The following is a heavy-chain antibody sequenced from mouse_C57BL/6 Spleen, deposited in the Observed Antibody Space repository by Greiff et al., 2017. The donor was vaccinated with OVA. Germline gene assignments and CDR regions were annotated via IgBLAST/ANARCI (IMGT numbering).Heavy chain of an antibody. CDR3: ARDAGFVFDY. D-gene: IGHD1-2*01. CDR2: SRNKANDYTT. CDR1: GFTFSDFY. J-gene: IGHJ2*01. V-gene: IGHV7-1*01. Sequence: EVMLVESGGGLVQSGRSLRLSCATSGFTFSDFYMEWVRQAPGKGLEWIAASRNKANDYTTEYSASVKGRFIVSRDTSQSILYLQMNALRAEDTAIYYCARDAGFVFDYWGQGTTLTVSS.